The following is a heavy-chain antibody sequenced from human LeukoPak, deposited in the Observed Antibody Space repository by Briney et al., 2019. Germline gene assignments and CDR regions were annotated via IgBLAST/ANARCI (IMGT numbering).Heavy chain of an antibody. Sequence: PSETLSLTCTVSGGSISSGSYYWSWIRQPAGKGLEWTGRIYTSGSTNYNPSLKSRVTISVDTSKNQFSLKLSSVTAADTAEYYCARAYCGGDCSMGGDAFDIWGQGTMVTVSS. J-gene: IGHJ3*02. D-gene: IGHD2-21*01. CDR3: ARAYCGGDCSMGGDAFDI. V-gene: IGHV4-61*02. CDR1: GGSISSGSYY. CDR2: IYTSGST.